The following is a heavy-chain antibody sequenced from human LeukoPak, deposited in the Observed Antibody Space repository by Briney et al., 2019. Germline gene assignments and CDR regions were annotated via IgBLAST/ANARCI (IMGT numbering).Heavy chain of an antibody. CDR3: TSLVGSPTY. D-gene: IGHD2-2*03. Sequence: GGSLRLSCAGSGFNFQYAWMTWVRQAPGKGLEWVGRIKSNRDGETTDYAALVKSRFSISRDDSKNTVYLQMNSLRTEDTAVYYCTSLVGSPTYWGQGTLVAVSS. J-gene: IGHJ4*02. CDR2: IKSNRDGETT. CDR1: GFNFQYAW. V-gene: IGHV3-15*01.